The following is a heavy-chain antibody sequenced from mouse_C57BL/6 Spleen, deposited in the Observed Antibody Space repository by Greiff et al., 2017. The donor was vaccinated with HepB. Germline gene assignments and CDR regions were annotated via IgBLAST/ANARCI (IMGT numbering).Heavy chain of an antibody. Sequence: EVQLQQSGPELVKPGASVKMSCKASGYTFTDYNMHWVKQSHGKSLEWIGYINPNNGGTSYNQKFKGKATLTVNKSSSTAYMELRSLTSEDSAVYYCARSYDYRAWFAYWGQGTLVTVSA. D-gene: IGHD2-4*01. CDR1: GYTFTDYN. J-gene: IGHJ3*01. CDR2: INPNNGGT. CDR3: ARSYDYRAWFAY. V-gene: IGHV1-22*01.